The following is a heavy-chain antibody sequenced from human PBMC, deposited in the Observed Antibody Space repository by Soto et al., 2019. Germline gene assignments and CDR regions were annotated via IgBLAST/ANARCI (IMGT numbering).Heavy chain of an antibody. V-gene: IGHV1-58*01. CDR3: AAPTWGYYYYYGMDV. D-gene: IGHD7-27*01. CDR2: IVVGSGNT. CDR1: GFTFTSSA. J-gene: IGHJ6*02. Sequence: GASVKVSCKASGFTFTSSAAQWVRQARGQRLEWIGWIVVGSGNTNYAQKFQERVTITRDMSTSTAYMELSSLRSEDTAVYYCAAPTWGYYYYYGMDVWGQGTTVTVSS.